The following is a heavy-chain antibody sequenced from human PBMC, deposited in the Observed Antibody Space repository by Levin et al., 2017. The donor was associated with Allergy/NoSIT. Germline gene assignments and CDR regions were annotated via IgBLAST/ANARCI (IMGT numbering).Heavy chain of an antibody. CDR2: IYYSGST. Sequence: SETLSLTCTVSGGSISSYYWSWIRQPPGKGLEWIGYIYYSGSTNYNPSLKSRVTISVDTSKNQFSLKLSSVTAADTAVYYCAMFVDYDYVWGSYRHDAFDIWGQGTMVTVSS. D-gene: IGHD3-16*02. CDR3: AMFVDYDYVWGSYRHDAFDI. V-gene: IGHV4-59*01. J-gene: IGHJ3*02. CDR1: GGSISSYY.